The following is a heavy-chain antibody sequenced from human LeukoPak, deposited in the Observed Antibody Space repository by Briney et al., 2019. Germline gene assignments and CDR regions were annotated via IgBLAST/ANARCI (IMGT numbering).Heavy chain of an antibody. V-gene: IGHV5-51*01. D-gene: IGHD3-22*01. Sequence: GESLKISCKGSGYSFTSYWIGWVRQMPGKGLEWMGIIYPGDYDTGYSPSFQGQDTISADKSISTAYLQWKSLKASDTAMYYCARGYYDSSGYYFSDAFDIWGQGTMVTVSS. CDR3: ARGYYDSSGYYFSDAFDI. CDR2: IYPGDYDT. CDR1: GYSFTSYW. J-gene: IGHJ3*02.